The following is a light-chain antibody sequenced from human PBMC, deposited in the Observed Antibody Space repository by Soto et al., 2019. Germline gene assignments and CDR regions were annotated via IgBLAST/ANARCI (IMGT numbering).Light chain of an antibody. CDR2: GAS. Sequence: ETVWKQSPCTLSLTQGERATLSCRASQSVSSSYLAWYQQKPGQAPRLLIYGASSRATGIPDRFSGSGSGTDFTLTISRLEPEDFAVYYCQQYGSSRITFGQGTLPEIK. CDR3: QQYGSSRIT. V-gene: IGKV3-20*01. J-gene: IGKJ5*01. CDR1: QSVSSSY.